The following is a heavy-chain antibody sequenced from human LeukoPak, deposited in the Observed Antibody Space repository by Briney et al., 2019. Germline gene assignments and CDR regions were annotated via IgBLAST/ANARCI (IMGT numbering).Heavy chain of an antibody. D-gene: IGHD3-22*01. CDR2: ISGSGGST. V-gene: IGHV3-23*01. CDR3: ASSHYYDSSGYYTSQDY. Sequence: PGGSLRLSCAASGFTFSSYAMSWVRQAPGKGLEWVSAISGSGGSTYYADSVKGRFTISRDNAKNSLYLQMNSLRAEDTAVYYCASSHYYDSSGYYTSQDYWGQGTLVTVSS. CDR1: GFTFSSYA. J-gene: IGHJ4*02.